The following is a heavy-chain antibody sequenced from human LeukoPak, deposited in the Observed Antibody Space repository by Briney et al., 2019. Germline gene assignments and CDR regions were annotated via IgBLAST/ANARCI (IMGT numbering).Heavy chain of an antibody. D-gene: IGHD2-2*01. Sequence: GGTLRLSCAASGFTVSSNYMSWVRQAPGKGLEWVSVIYSGGSTYYADSVKGRFTISGDNSRNTLYLQMNSLRAEDTAVYYCATPSNYFDYWGQGTLVTVSS. J-gene: IGHJ4*02. CDR3: ATPSNYFDY. CDR1: GFTVSSNY. CDR2: IYSGGST. V-gene: IGHV3-53*01.